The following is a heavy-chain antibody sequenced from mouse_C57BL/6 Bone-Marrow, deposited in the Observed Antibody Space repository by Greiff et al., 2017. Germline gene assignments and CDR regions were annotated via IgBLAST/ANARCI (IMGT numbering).Heavy chain of an antibody. CDR3: ARGTGPWFAY. CDR1: GYTFTSYG. CDR2: IYPRSGNT. J-gene: IGHJ3*01. Sequence: QVQLKQSGAELARPGASVKLSCKASGYTFTSYGISWVKQRTGQGLEWIGEIYPRSGNTYYNEKFKGKATLTADKSSSTACMELRSLTSEDSAVYFCARGTGPWFAYWGQGTLVTVSA. V-gene: IGHV1-81*01. D-gene: IGHD3-3*01.